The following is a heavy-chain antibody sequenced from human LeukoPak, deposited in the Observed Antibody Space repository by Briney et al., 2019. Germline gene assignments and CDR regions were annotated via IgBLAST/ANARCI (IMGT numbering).Heavy chain of an antibody. V-gene: IGHV4-4*09. CDR1: GFPISSYD. D-gene: IGHD3-22*01. CDR3: ARQIRPYDSSNYHGSLRAYSFDF. Sequence: SETLSLTCTVTGFPISSYDWSWIRQPPGKGLEWIGFIYTSAYTNYNPSLKSRVTISVDRSKNQFSLKLSSVTAADTAVYFCARQIRPYDSSNYHGSLRAYSFDFWGQGTQVTVSS. CDR2: IYTSAYT. J-gene: IGHJ4*02.